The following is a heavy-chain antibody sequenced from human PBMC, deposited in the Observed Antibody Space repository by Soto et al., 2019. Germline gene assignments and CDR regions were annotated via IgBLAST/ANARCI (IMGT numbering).Heavy chain of an antibody. J-gene: IGHJ6*02. Sequence: QVQLVQSGAEVKKPGSSVKVSCKASGGTFSSYTISWVRQAPGQGLEWMGRIIPILGIANYAQKCQGRVTITADKSTSTAYMELSSLRSEDTAVYYCARDGYYYYYGMDVWGQGTTVTVSS. CDR3: ARDGYYYYYGMDV. V-gene: IGHV1-69*08. CDR1: GGTFSSYT. CDR2: IIPILGIA.